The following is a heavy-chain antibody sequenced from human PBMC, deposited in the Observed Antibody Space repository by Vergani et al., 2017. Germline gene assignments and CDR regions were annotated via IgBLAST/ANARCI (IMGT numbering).Heavy chain of an antibody. Sequence: QVQLVESGGGVVQPGRSLRLSCAASGFTFSSYGMHWVRQAPGKGLEWVAVIWYDGSNKYYADSVKGRFTISRDNSKNTLYLQMSSLRAEDTAVYYCVKDYYGDYVGFDYWGQGTLVTVSP. D-gene: IGHD4-17*01. V-gene: IGHV3-33*06. J-gene: IGHJ4*02. CDR3: VKDYYGDYVGFDY. CDR1: GFTFSSYG. CDR2: IWYDGSNK.